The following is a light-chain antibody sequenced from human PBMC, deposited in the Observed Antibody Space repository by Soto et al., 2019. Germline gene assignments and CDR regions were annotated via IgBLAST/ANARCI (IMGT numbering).Light chain of an antibody. CDR2: DVS. CDR1: QTVSSW. V-gene: IGKV1-5*01. Sequence: DTQMTQSPSTLSASVGDRVTITCRASQTVSSWLAWYQQKPGKAPKLLIYDVSSLESGVPSRFSGSGSGTEFTLTISSLQPDDFATYYCQQYYSYSRTFGQGTKVEVK. CDR3: QQYYSYSRT. J-gene: IGKJ1*01.